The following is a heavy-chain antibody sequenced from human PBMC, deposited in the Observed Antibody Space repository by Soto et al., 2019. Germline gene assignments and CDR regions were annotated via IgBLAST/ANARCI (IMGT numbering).Heavy chain of an antibody. CDR3: ARHYCSDGNCYYFDY. CDR1: GGSISSYY. J-gene: IGHJ4*02. V-gene: IGHV4-59*08. D-gene: IGHD2-15*01. Sequence: SETLSLTCTVSGGSISSYYWNWIRQPPGKGLEWIGYIYYSGSTNYNPSLQSRVTISVDTSKNQFSLKLTSVTAADTAVYYCARHYCSDGNCYYFDYWGQGTLVTVSS. CDR2: IYYSGST.